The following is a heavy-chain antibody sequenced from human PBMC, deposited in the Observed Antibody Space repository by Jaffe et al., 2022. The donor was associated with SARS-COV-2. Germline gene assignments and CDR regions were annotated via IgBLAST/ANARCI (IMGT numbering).Heavy chain of an antibody. V-gene: IGHV1-18*01. J-gene: IGHJ6*02. CDR3: ARDLYDFWSGYGGYYYGMDV. Sequence: QVQLVQSGAEVKKPGASVKVSCKASGYTFTSYGISWVRQAPGQGLEWMGWISAYNGNTNYAQKLQGRVTMTTDTSTSTAYMELRSLRSDDTAVYYCARDLYDFWSGYGGYYYGMDVWGQGTTVTVSS. CDR1: GYTFTSYG. D-gene: IGHD3-3*01. CDR2: ISAYNGNT.